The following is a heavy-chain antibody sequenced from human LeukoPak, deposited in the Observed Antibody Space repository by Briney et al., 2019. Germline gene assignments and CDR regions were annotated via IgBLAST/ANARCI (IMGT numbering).Heavy chain of an antibody. D-gene: IGHD2-21*02. Sequence: GGSLRLSCAASGFTFSSYAMSWVRQAPGKGLEWVSAISGSGGSTYYADSVKGRFTISRDNSKNTLYLQMNSLRAEDTAVYYRAKAGLGDFHYYYYYGMDVWGQGTTVTVSS. CDR1: GFTFSSYA. J-gene: IGHJ6*02. CDR3: AKAGLGDFHYYYYYGMDV. CDR2: ISGSGGST. V-gene: IGHV3-23*01.